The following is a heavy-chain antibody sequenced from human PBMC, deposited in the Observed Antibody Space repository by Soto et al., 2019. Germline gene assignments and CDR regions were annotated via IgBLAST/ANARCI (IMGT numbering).Heavy chain of an antibody. V-gene: IGHV3-53*02. Sequence: EVQLVETGGGLIQPGGSLRLSCAASGFTVSGNYMTWVRQAPRKGLEWASLISTSGSTYYADSVKGRFTISRDNSKNTLYLQMNSLRVEDTAVYYCARGDRKYYFDYWGQGTLVTVSS. CDR3: ARGDRKYYFDY. CDR2: ISTSGST. J-gene: IGHJ4*02. CDR1: GFTVSGNY. D-gene: IGHD3-22*01.